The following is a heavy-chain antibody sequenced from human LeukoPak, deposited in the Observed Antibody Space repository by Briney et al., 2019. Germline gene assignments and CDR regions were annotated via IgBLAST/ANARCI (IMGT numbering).Heavy chain of an antibody. J-gene: IGHJ4*02. V-gene: IGHV3-30-3*01. D-gene: IGHD6-13*01. CDR3: ARAYDSSWHNFDY. CDR1: GFTLSRFT. CDR2: ISYDESQK. Sequence: GGSLRLSCAASGFTLSRFTMHWVRHNPGKGLEWVAVISYDESQKWYADSVKGRFTISRDISKNTLYLEMDSLRREDTAVYYCARAYDSSWHNFDYWGQGSLVTVSP.